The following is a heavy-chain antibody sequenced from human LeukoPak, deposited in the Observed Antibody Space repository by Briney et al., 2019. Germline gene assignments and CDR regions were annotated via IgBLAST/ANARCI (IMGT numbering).Heavy chain of an antibody. Sequence: GGSLRLSCSASGLTLSGYWMHWVRQIPGKGLVWVSRIDSDGSGTSYADSVKGRFTISRDDVKNMLYLQMNSLRVEDTGLYYCSTVEHFWGQGTRVIVSS. V-gene: IGHV3-74*01. D-gene: IGHD1/OR15-1a*01. CDR1: GLTLSGYW. CDR2: IDSDGSGT. J-gene: IGHJ4*02. CDR3: STVEHF.